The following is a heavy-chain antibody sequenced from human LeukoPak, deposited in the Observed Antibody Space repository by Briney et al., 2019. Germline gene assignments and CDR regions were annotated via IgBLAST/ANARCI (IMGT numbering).Heavy chain of an antibody. CDR1: GGSISSGDYY. CDR2: IYYSGST. J-gene: IGHJ6*03. Sequence: PSETLSLTCTVSGGSISSGDYYWSWIRQPPGKGLEWIGYIYYSGSTYYNPSLKSRVTISVDTSKNQFSLKLSSVTAADTAVYYRARYSVVVVPAAITSNYYYYYYMDVWGKGTTVTVSS. D-gene: IGHD2-2*02. CDR3: ARYSVVVVPAAITSNYYYYYYMDV. V-gene: IGHV4-30-4*08.